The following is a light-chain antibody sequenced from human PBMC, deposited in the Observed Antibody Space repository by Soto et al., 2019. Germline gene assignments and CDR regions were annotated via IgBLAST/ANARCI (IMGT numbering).Light chain of an antibody. Sequence: EIVMTQSPATLSVSPGERATLSCRASQSVSSNLAWYQQKPGQAPRLLTYGASSRATGVPDRFSGSGSGTDFTLTINRLEPEDFAVYYCQQYGSSLTWTFGQGTKVDIK. J-gene: IGKJ1*01. CDR2: GAS. CDR3: QQYGSSLTWT. CDR1: QSVSSN. V-gene: IGKV3-20*01.